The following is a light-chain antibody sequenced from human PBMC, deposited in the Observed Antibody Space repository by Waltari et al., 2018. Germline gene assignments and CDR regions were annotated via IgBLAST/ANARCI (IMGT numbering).Light chain of an antibody. Sequence: QSALTQPRSVSGSPGQSVTISCTGTSSDVGSYNYVSWFQQHPGKAPKLMIYDVTKRPSGVPDRFSGSKSGLTASLTISGLQADDEADYYCCSYAGSYTLGVFGGGTKLTVL. CDR3: CSYAGSYTLGV. V-gene: IGLV2-11*01. CDR2: DVT. J-gene: IGLJ3*02. CDR1: SSDVGSYNY.